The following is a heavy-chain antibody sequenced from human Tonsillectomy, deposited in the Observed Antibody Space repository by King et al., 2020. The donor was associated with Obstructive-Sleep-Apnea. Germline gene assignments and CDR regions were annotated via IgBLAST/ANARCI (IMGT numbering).Heavy chain of an antibody. Sequence: VQLQESGPGLVKPSETLSLTCTVSGGSISSYYWSWIRQPPGKGLEWIGYIYYSGSTNYNPSLKSRVTISVDTSKSQFSLKLSSVTAADTAVYYCARHFYGSGTYEFDYWGQGTLVTVSS. CDR1: GGSISSYY. J-gene: IGHJ4*02. D-gene: IGHD3-10*01. V-gene: IGHV4-59*08. CDR3: ARHFYGSGTYEFDY. CDR2: IYYSGST.